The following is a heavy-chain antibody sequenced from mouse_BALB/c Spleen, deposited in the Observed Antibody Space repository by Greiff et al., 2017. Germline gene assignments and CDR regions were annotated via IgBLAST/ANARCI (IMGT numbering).Heavy chain of an antibody. Sequence: DVMLVESGGGLVQPGGSRKLSCAASGFTFSSFGMHWVRQAPEKGLEWVAYISSGSSTIYYADTVKGRFTISRDNPKNTLFLQMTSLRSEDTAMYYCARYYYGSSYAMDYWGQGTSGTVSS. CDR3: ARYYYGSSYAMDY. CDR1: GFTFSSFG. CDR2: ISSGSSTI. J-gene: IGHJ4*01. V-gene: IGHV5-17*02. D-gene: IGHD1-1*01.